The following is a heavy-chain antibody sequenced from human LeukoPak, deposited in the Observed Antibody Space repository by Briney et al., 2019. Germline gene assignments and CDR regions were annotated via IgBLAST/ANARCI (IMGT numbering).Heavy chain of an antibody. CDR1: GFTFSSYS. V-gene: IGHV3-48*01. D-gene: IGHD3-16*01. CDR2: ISNSDSTI. J-gene: IGHJ3*01. Sequence: RGSLRLSCAASGFTFSSYSKNWVRQAPGTGMEWVSYISNSDSTIYYADSVKARFTISRDNAKETLYLQMTSLRSEDTAGYYCVKPLVTFGGFIRTDAFDVWGEGAMVTVSS. CDR3: VKPLVTFGGFIRTDAFDV.